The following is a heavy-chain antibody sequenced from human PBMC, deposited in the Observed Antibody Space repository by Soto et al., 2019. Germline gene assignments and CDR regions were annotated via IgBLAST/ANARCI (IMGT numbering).Heavy chain of an antibody. D-gene: IGHD3-10*01. CDR1: GGSFSGYY. V-gene: IGHV4-34*01. CDR2: INHSGSN. Sequence: QVQLQQWGAGLLKPSETLSLTCAVYGGSFSGYYWSWIRQPPGKGLEWIGEINHSGSNNYNPSLTSRVTISEDTSKNRFSPELSSVTAAATAVYYCARGLLLWYGELARQRDHCCYIDVWGNATTVPVSS. CDR3: ARGLLLWYGELARQRDHCCYIDV. J-gene: IGHJ6*03.